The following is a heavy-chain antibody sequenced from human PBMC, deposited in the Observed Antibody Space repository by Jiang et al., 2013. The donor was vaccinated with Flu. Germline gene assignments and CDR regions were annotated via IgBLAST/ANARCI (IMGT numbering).Heavy chain of an antibody. Sequence: VQLVESGGALVQPGGSLRLSCAASGFTFSSYWMHWVRQVPGKGLVWVSRINGDGSVRNYADSVRGRFTISRDNAKNTVSLQMSSLRAEDTAVYYCTKVGPGDWDSYFENWGQGTLVIVSS. D-gene: IGHD7-27*01. V-gene: IGHV3-74*01. CDR3: TKVGPGDWDSYFEN. CDR2: INGDGSVR. CDR1: GFTFSSYW. J-gene: IGHJ4*02.